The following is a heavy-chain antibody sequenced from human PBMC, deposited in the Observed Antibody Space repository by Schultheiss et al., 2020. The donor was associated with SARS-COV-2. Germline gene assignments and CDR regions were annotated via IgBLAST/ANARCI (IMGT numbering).Heavy chain of an antibody. Sequence: GESLKISCSASGFTFSSYAMHWVRQAPGKGLEYVSAISSNGGSTYYADSVKGRFTISRDNSKNTLYLQMSSLRAEDTAVYYCARDTYYYDSSGPSHAFDIWGQGTMVTVSS. CDR3: ARDTYYYDSSGPSHAFDI. CDR1: GFTFSSYA. CDR2: ISSNGGST. D-gene: IGHD3-22*01. V-gene: IGHV3-64D*06. J-gene: IGHJ3*02.